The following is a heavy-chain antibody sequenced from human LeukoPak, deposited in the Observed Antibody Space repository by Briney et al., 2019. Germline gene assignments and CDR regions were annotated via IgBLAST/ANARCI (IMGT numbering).Heavy chain of an antibody. Sequence: GGSLRLSCAASGFTFSDYYMSWIRQAPGKGLEWVSYISSGGSTIYYADSVKGRFTISRDNAKNSLYLQMNSLRAEDTAVYYCARDPGSIAVAGQFDYWGQGTLVTVSS. CDR3: ARDPGSIAVAGQFDY. J-gene: IGHJ4*02. CDR2: ISSGGSTI. V-gene: IGHV3-11*01. D-gene: IGHD6-19*01. CDR1: GFTFSDYY.